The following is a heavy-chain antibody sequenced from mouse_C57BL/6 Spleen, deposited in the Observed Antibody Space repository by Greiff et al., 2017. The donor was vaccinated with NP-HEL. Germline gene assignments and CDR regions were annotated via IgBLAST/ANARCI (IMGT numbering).Heavy chain of an antibody. V-gene: IGHV1-15*01. Sequence: QVQLQQSGAELVRPGASVTLSCKASGYTFTDYEMHWVKQTPVHGLEWIGAIDPETGGTAYNQKFKGKAILTADKSSSTAYMELRSLTSEDSAVYYCTRNYYLYYFDYWGQGTTLTVSS. D-gene: IGHD1-1*01. CDR1: GYTFTDYE. J-gene: IGHJ2*01. CDR3: TRNYYLYYFDY. CDR2: IDPETGGT.